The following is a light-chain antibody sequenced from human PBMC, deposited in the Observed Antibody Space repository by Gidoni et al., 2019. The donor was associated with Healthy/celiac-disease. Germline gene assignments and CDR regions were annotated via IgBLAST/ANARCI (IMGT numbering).Light chain of an antibody. J-gene: IGLJ2*01. CDR3: QSYDSSNHVV. CDR2: EDN. V-gene: IGLV6-57*01. CDR1: SGSIASNY. Sequence: FMLTQPHSVSESPGNTVTISCTRRSGSIASNYVQWYQQRPGSSPTTVIYEDNQRPSGVPDRFSGSIDSSSNSASLTISGLKTEDEADYYCQSYDSSNHVVFGGGTKLTVL.